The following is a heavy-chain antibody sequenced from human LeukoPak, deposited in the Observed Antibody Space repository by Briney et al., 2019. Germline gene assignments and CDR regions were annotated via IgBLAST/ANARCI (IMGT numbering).Heavy chain of an antibody. D-gene: IGHD2-8*01. Sequence: PSETLSLTCAVYGGSFSGYYWSWIRQPPGKGLEWIGEINHSGSTNYNPSLKSRVTISVDTSKNQFSPKLSSVTAADTAVYYCALGGCTNGVCYRSGYWGQGTLVTVSS. CDR1: GGSFSGYY. CDR3: ALGGCTNGVCYRSGY. CDR2: INHSGST. J-gene: IGHJ4*02. V-gene: IGHV4-34*01.